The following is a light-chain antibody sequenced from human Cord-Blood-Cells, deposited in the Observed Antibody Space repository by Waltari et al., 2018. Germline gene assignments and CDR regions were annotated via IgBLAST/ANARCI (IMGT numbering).Light chain of an antibody. CDR2: DNN. Sequence: APGQKVTISCSGSSSNIGNNYVSWYQQLPGTAPTLLIYDNNKRPSGIPDRFSGSKSGTSATLGITGLQTGDEADYYCGTWDSSLSAVVFGGGTKLTVL. J-gene: IGLJ2*01. CDR1: SSNIGNNY. CDR3: GTWDSSLSAVV. V-gene: IGLV1-51*01.